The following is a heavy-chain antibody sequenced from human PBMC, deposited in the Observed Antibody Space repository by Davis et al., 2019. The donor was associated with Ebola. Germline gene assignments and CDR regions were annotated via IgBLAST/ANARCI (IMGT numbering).Heavy chain of an antibody. CDR1: GGSFSGYY. J-gene: IGHJ4*02. V-gene: IGHV4-34*01. CDR3: ARVSCSGGSCYLLDY. CDR2: INHSGST. D-gene: IGHD2-15*01. Sequence: SETLSLTCAVHGGSFSGYYWRWIRQPPGKGLEWIGEINHSGSTNYNPSLKSRVTISVDRSKNQFSLKLSSVTAADTAVYYCARVSCSGGSCYLLDYWGQGTLVTVSS.